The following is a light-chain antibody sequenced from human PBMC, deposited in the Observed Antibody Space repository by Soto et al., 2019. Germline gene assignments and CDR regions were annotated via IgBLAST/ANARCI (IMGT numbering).Light chain of an antibody. CDR1: SSDVGSYNY. CDR3: SSYITSSTHAV. Sequence: QSALTQPASVSGSPGQSITISCTGTSSDVGSYNYVSWYQQYPGKAPKLMIYDVSNRPSGVSYRFSGSKSGNTASLTISGLQAEDEADYYCSSYITSSTHAVFGGGTKVTVL. CDR2: DVS. V-gene: IGLV2-14*01. J-gene: IGLJ3*02.